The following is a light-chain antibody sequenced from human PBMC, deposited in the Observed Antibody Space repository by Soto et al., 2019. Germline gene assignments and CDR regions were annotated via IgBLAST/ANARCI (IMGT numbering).Light chain of an antibody. Sequence: EILMTQSPTPLSVSPGERATLSCRASQSVSSNLAWYQQKPGQPPRLLIYNASNRTTGIPARFSGSGSGTDFTLTISSLEPEDFAVYYCQQYTDWPLTFGQGTKVDIK. V-gene: IGKV3D-15*01. CDR1: QSVSSN. J-gene: IGKJ1*01. CDR2: NAS. CDR3: QQYTDWPLT.